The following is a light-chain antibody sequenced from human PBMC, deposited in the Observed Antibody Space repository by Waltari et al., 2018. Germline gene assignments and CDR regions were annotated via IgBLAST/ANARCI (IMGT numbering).Light chain of an antibody. V-gene: IGKV3-11*01. CDR2: DAS. J-gene: IGKJ4*01. Sequence: SRRASQSVTNVLAWYQQKPGQAPRLLNFDASDRATGVPARFSGSGSGTDFTLTISSLEPEDFAVYFCHQRTSLPLTFGGGTQVEFK. CDR1: QSVTNV. CDR3: HQRTSLPLT.